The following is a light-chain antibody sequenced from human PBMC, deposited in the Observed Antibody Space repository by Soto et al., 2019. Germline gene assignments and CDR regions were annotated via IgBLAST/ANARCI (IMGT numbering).Light chain of an antibody. V-gene: IGLV2-14*01. CDR3: SSYTSSSTPVV. Sequence: QSALTQPASVSGSPGQSITISCTGTRSDIGGYNYVSWYQQHPGKAPKLMIYGVRNRPSGVSNRFSGSKSGNTASLTISGLQAEDEADYYCSSYTSSSTPVVFGGGTKLTVL. CDR2: GVR. CDR1: RSDIGGYNY. J-gene: IGLJ2*01.